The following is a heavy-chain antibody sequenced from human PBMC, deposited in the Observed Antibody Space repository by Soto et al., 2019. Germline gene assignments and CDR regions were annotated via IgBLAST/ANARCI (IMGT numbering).Heavy chain of an antibody. CDR2: ISDGGGT. D-gene: IGHD3-9*01. J-gene: IGHJ4*02. Sequence: SETLSLTCTVSGGSISSYYWSWIRQPPGKGLEWIGYISDGGGTNNNPSLKSRVTISIDTSKNQLSLTLTSVTAADTAIYYCAGDNRGARYQWGQGTLVTVSS. V-gene: IGHV4-59*01. CDR3: AGDNRGARYQ. CDR1: GGSISSYY.